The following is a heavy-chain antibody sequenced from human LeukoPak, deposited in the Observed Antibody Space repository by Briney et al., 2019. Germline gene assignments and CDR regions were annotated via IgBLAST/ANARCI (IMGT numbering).Heavy chain of an antibody. J-gene: IGHJ4*02. CDR3: TRDLYPGLASGWAGY. CDR2: IRSKAYGGTT. D-gene: IGHD6-19*01. V-gene: IGHV3-49*05. Sequence: KSGGSLRLSCPASGFTFGDYAMSWFRQAPGKGLEWVGFIRSKAYGGTTEYAASVKGRFTISRDDSKSIAYLQMNSLKTEDTALYYCTRDLYPGLASGWAGYWGQGTPVTVSS. CDR1: GFTFGDYA.